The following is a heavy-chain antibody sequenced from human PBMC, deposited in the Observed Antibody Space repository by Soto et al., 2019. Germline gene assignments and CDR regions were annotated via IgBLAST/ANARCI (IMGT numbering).Heavy chain of an antibody. J-gene: IGHJ6*01. CDR1: GFTFSSYW. D-gene: IGHD6-6*01. V-gene: IGHV3-74*01. CDR2: INSDGSST. Sequence: EVQLVESGGGLVQPGGSLRLSCAASGFTFSSYWMHWVRQAPGKGLVWVSRINSDGSSTSYADSVKGRFSISRDNAKNTLYLQMNSLRAEDTAVYYCARGDSSSRHYYYGMDVWGQGTTVTVSS. CDR3: ARGDSSSRHYYYGMDV.